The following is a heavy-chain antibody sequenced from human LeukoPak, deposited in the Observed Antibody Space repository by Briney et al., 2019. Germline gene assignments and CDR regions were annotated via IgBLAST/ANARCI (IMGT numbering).Heavy chain of an antibody. V-gene: IGHV4-30-2*01. J-gene: IGHJ4*02. CDR2: IYHRGST. Sequence: PSQTLSLTCTVSGGSISSGGYSWSWIRQPPGKGLEWIGYIYHRGSTNYNPSLRSRVTISVDTSKNQFSLKLSSVTAADTAVYYCARDRVLDIVGFDYWGQGTLVTVSS. CDR3: ARDRVLDIVGFDY. CDR1: GGSISSGGYS. D-gene: IGHD2-2*03.